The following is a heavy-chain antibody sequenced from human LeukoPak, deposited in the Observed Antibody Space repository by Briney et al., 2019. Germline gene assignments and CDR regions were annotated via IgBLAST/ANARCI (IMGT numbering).Heavy chain of an antibody. J-gene: IGHJ3*02. CDR1: GYTFTTYY. D-gene: IGHD2-2*01. Sequence: ASVKVSCKASGYTFTTYYMHWVRQAPGQGLEWMGWISAYNGNTNYAQKFQGRVTITADESTSTAYMELSSLRSEDTAVYYCARASYDDSTRKAFDIWGQGTMVTVSS. CDR2: ISAYNGNT. CDR3: ARASYDDSTRKAFDI. V-gene: IGHV1-18*04.